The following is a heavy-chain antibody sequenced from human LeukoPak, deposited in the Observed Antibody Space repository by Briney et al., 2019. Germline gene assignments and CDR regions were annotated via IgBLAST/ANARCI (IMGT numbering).Heavy chain of an antibody. Sequence: PPQTLSLTCTVSGGSISSGDYYWSWIRQPPGKGLEWIGYIYYSGSTYYNPSLKSRVTISVDTSKNQFSLKLSSVTAADTAVYYCARLRSDYYDSSGYYYAAMAWYFDLWGRGTLVTVSS. D-gene: IGHD3-22*01. J-gene: IGHJ2*01. CDR3: ARLRSDYYDSSGYYYAAMAWYFDL. V-gene: IGHV4-30-4*01. CDR1: GGSISSGDYY. CDR2: IYYSGST.